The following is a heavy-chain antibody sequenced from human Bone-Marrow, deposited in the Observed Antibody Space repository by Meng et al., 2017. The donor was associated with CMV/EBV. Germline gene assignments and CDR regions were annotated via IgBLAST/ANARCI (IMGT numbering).Heavy chain of an antibody. D-gene: IGHD2-2*01. CDR3: ARDIVVVPAATTLNYYYGMDV. CDR1: GFTFSSYS. V-gene: IGHV3-21*01. J-gene: IGHJ6*02. CDR2: ISSSSSYI. Sequence: GESLKISCAASGFTFSSYSMNWVRQAPGKGLEWVSSISSSSSYIYYADSVKGRFTISRDNAKNSLYLQMNSLRAEDTAVYYCARDIVVVPAATTLNYYYGMDVWGQGTTVTVPS.